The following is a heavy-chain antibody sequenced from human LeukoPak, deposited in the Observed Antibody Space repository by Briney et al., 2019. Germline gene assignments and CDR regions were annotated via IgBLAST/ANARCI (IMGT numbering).Heavy chain of an antibody. CDR3: ARDVHCSSTSCYLHNWFDP. CDR1: GGSFSDYY. Sequence: SETLSLTCAVYGGSFSDYYWSWLRQPPGKGLEWLGYIYYSGSTYYNPSLKSRVTISVDTSKNQFSLKLSSVTAADTAVYYCARDVHCSSTSCYLHNWFDPWGQGTLVTVSS. J-gene: IGHJ5*02. CDR2: IYYSGST. D-gene: IGHD2-2*01. V-gene: IGHV4-30-4*08.